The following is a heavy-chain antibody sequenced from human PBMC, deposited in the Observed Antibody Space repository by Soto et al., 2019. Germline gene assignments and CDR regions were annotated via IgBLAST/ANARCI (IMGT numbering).Heavy chain of an antibody. V-gene: IGHV3-21*01. CDR2: ISSSSSYI. J-gene: IGHJ5*02. CDR1: GFTFSSYS. Sequence: GGSLRLSCAASGFTFSSYSMNWVRQAPGKGLEWVSSISSSSSYIYYADSLKGRFTISRDNAKNSLYLQMNSLRAADTGVYSCGRGGMMAPITWGQGTLVNVSS. CDR3: GRGGMMAPIT. D-gene: IGHD5-12*01.